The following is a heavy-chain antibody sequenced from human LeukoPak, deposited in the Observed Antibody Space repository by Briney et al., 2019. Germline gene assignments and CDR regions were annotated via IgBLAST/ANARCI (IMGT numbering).Heavy chain of an antibody. J-gene: IGHJ3*02. Sequence: PGGSLRLSCAASGFTFSSYWMHWVRQAPGKGLVWVSRIKSDGSSTTYADSVKGRFTISRDNAKNTLYLQMNSLRAEDTAVYYCARGGSPPEALGDAFSIWGQGTMVTVSS. CDR1: GFTFSSYW. CDR3: ARGGSPPEALGDAFSI. V-gene: IGHV3-74*01. CDR2: IKSDGSST. D-gene: IGHD1-26*01.